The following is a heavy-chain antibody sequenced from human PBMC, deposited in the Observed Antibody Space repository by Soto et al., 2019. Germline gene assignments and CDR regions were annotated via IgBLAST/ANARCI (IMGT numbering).Heavy chain of an antibody. CDR2: ISYDGSNK. V-gene: IGHV3-30*18. D-gene: IGHD5-12*01. CDR3: AKDQRWLQLGNAFDI. J-gene: IGHJ3*02. Sequence: PGGSLRLSCAASGFTFSSYGMHWVRQAPGKGLEWVAVISYDGSNKYYADSVKGRFTISRDNSKNTLYLQMNSLRAEDTAVYYCAKDQRWLQLGNAFDIWGQGTMVTV. CDR1: GFTFSSYG.